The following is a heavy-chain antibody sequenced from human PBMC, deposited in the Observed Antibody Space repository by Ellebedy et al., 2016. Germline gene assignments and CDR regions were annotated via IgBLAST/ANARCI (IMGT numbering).Heavy chain of an antibody. CDR3: AKDRLPGSHYYFDN. D-gene: IGHD3-10*01. CDR1: GFSFSNYA. V-gene: IGHV3-23*01. Sequence: GESLKISXAASGFSFSNYAMSWVRQAPGKGLDWVSSISDSGGNIYYADSVRGRITISRDNSKNTLYLQMNSLRAEDTAVYYCAKDRLPGSHYYFDNWGQGTLVTVSS. J-gene: IGHJ4*02. CDR2: ISDSGGNI.